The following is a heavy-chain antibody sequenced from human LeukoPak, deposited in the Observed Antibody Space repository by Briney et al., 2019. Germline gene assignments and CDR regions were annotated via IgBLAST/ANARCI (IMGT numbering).Heavy chain of an antibody. V-gene: IGHV3-30*04. CDR2: ISYDGSNK. CDR1: GFTFSSYA. Sequence: GGSLRLSCAASGFTFSSYAMHWVRQAPGKGLEWVAVISYDGSNKYYADSVKGRFTISRENSKNTLYLQMNSLRAEDTAVYYCARDSREYCSSTSCYPINYYMDVWGKGTTVTISS. D-gene: IGHD2-2*01. CDR3: ARDSREYCSSTSCYPINYYMDV. J-gene: IGHJ6*03.